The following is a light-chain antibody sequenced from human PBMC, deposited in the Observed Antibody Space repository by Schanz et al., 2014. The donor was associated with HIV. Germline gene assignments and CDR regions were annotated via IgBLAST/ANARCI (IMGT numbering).Light chain of an antibody. CDR2: DAS. Sequence: MTQSPATLSVSPGEGATISCRASQSVGSFLVWYQQKPGQAPRFLIYDASTRATGVPDRFSGTGSGTDFTLTVSRLEPEDFAVYYCQHYGDSRGTFGGGTKVDI. CDR1: QSVGSF. CDR3: QHYGDSRGT. J-gene: IGKJ4*02. V-gene: IGKV3-20*01.